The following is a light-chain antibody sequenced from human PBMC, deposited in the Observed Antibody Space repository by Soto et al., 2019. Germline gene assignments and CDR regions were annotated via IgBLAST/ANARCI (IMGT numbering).Light chain of an antibody. CDR3: HQYDSWT. CDR2: GAS. CDR1: QSVSNNY. J-gene: IGKJ1*01. V-gene: IGKV3-20*01. Sequence: EIVLTQSPGTLSLSPGERATLSCRASQSVSNNYLAWYQQKHGQAPRILIYGASTRATGIPARFSGSGSGTDFTLTISRLEPEDFAVYYCHQYDSWTFGQGTKVDIK.